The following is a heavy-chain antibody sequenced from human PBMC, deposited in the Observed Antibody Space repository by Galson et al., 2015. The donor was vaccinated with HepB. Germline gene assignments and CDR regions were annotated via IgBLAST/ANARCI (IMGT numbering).Heavy chain of an antibody. D-gene: IGHD3-10*01. CDR2: ISWKSDFT. CDR3: AQDLTYYYGSRSYFVGMNA. CDR1: GFTFEDYA. J-gene: IGHJ6*01. Sequence: SLRLSCAASGFTFEDYAMHWVRQVPGKGLEWVAGISWKSDFTGYADSVRGRFTTSRDNAKYSLYLQMNSLRTEDTALYYCAQDLTYYYGSRSYFVGMNAWGQGTTVTVSA. V-gene: IGHV3-9*01.